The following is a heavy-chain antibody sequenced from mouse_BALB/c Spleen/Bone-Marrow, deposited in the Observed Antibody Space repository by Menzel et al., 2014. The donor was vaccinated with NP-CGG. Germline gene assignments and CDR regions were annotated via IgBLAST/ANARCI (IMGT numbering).Heavy chain of an antibody. CDR1: GFNIKDTY. CDR2: IDPANGNT. V-gene: IGHV14-3*02. CDR3: AVYDYEGFAY. J-gene: IGHJ3*01. D-gene: IGHD2-4*01. Sequence: EVQLQQSGAELVKPGASVKLSCTASGFNIKDTYMHWVKQRPEQGLEWIGRIDPANGNTKYDPKFQDKATITADTSSNTAYLQLSSLTSEDTAVYYCAVYDYEGFAYWGQGTLVTVSA.